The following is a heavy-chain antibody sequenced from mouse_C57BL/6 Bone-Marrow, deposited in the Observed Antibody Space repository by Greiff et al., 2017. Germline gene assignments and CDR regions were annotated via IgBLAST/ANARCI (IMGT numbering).Heavy chain of an antibody. CDR2: IYPGDGDT. CDR1: GYAFSSYW. Sequence: QVQLQQSGAELVKPGASVKISCKASGYAFSSYWMNWVKQRPGKGLEWIGQIYPGDGDTNYNGKFKGKATLTADKSSSTAYMQLSSLTSEDSAVYFCARLGARQLRLQGWFAYWGQGTLVTVSA. J-gene: IGHJ3*01. CDR3: ARLGARQLRLQGWFAY. D-gene: IGHD3-2*02. V-gene: IGHV1-80*01.